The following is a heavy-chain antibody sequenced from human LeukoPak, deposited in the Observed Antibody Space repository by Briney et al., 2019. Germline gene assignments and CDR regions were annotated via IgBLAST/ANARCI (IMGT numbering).Heavy chain of an antibody. CDR1: GFTFSSFT. V-gene: IGHV3-21*01. CDR3: ARDILAKQAYSGYDN. Sequence: PGGSLRLSCAASGFTFSSFTMNWVRQAPGKGLEWVSSISSGSSYTYYADSVKGRFTISGDNAKNSLYLQMNSLRDEDTAVYYCARDILAKQAYSGYDNWGQGTLVTVSS. D-gene: IGHD5-12*01. CDR2: ISSGSSYT. J-gene: IGHJ4*02.